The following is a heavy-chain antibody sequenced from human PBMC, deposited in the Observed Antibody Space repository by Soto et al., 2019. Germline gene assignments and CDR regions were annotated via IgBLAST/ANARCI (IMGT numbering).Heavy chain of an antibody. D-gene: IGHD2-2*01. V-gene: IGHV3-64*01. Sequence: GGSLRLSCAASGYTFSSYAMHWVLQAPGKGLEYVSAISSNGGSTYYANSVKGRFTISRDNSKNTLYLQMGSLRAEDMAVYYCARYCSSTSCSIYDAFDIWGQGTMVTVSS. J-gene: IGHJ3*02. CDR2: ISSNGGST. CDR3: ARYCSSTSCSIYDAFDI. CDR1: GYTFSSYA.